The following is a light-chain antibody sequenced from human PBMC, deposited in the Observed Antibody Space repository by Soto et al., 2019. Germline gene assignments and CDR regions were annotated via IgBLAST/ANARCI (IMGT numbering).Light chain of an antibody. Sequence: QSVLTQPPSASGTPGQRVTISCSGSSSNIGSNTVNWYQQLPGTAPKLLIYGNNQRPSGVPDRFSGSKSGTSASLAISGLQSEDVADYYCAAWDDSLNGRLFGGGTKLTVL. CDR2: GNN. CDR3: AAWDDSLNGRL. J-gene: IGLJ3*02. CDR1: SSNIGSNT. V-gene: IGLV1-44*01.